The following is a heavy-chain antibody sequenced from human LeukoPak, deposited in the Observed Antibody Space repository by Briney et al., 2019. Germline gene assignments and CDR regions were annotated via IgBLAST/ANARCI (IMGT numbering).Heavy chain of an antibody. CDR1: GYSISNGYY. J-gene: IGHJ4*02. D-gene: IGHD3-22*01. V-gene: IGHV4-38-2*02. CDR3: ARDGDTYYYDNSGYYYEY. CDR2: IYHSGSP. Sequence: PSETLSLTCAVSGYSISNGYYWGWIRQPPGKGLEWIGSIYHSGSPYYNPSLKNRVTISVDTSKNQFSLKLSSVPAADTAVYYCARDGDTYYYDNSGYYYEYWGQGTLVTVSS.